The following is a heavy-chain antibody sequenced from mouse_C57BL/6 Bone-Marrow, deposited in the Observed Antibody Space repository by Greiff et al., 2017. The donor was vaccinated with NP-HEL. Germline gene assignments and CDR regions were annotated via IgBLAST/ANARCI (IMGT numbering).Heavy chain of an antibody. CDR3: ARDYYGSSWNFDV. Sequence: VQLKQSGPELVKPGASVKISCKASGYTFTDYYMNWVKQSHGKSLEWIGDINPNNGGTSYNQKFKGKATLTVDKSSSTAYMELRSLTSEDSAVYYCARDYYGSSWNFDVWGTGTTVTVSS. D-gene: IGHD1-1*01. V-gene: IGHV1-26*01. J-gene: IGHJ1*03. CDR1: GYTFTDYY. CDR2: INPNNGGT.